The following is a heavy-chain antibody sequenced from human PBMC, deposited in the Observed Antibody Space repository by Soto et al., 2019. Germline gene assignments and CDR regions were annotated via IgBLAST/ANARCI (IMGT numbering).Heavy chain of an antibody. J-gene: IGHJ4*02. CDR1: GGSVRSDSYY. D-gene: IGHD3-10*01. CDR2: IYYSGST. CDR3: AREYGSGSYLRLDY. V-gene: IGHV4-61*01. Sequence: TLSLTCTVSGGSVRSDSYYWSWIRPPPGKGLEWIGYIYYSGSTNYNPSLKSRVTISVDTSKNQFSLKLSSVTAADTAVYYCAREYGSGSYLRLDYWGQGTLVTVPQ.